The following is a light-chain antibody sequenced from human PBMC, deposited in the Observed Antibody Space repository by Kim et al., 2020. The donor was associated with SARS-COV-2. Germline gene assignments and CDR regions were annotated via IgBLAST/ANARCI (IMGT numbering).Light chain of an antibody. Sequence: GQKVTISCSGSSSNIVNNYMSGYQQVPGTAPKLLIYDNDKRPLGIPDRFSGSKSGTSATLGITGLQTGDEADYYCGTWDSSLSAYVFGTGTKVTVL. V-gene: IGLV1-51*01. J-gene: IGLJ1*01. CDR2: DND. CDR1: SSNIVNNY. CDR3: GTWDSSLSAYV.